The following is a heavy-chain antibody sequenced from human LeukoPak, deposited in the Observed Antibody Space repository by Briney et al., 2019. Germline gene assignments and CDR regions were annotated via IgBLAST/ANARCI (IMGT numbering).Heavy chain of an antibody. CDR2: ISAYNGNT. J-gene: IGHJ5*02. CDR1: GYTFTSYG. Sequence: VASVKVSCKASGYTFTSYGISWVRQAPGQGLEWMGWISAYNGNTNYAQKLQGRVTMTTDTSTSTAYMELRSLRSDDTAVYYCARDSTMVRGVIYQGVWFDPWRQGTLVTVSS. CDR3: ARDSTMVRGVIYQGVWFDP. V-gene: IGHV1-18*01. D-gene: IGHD3-10*01.